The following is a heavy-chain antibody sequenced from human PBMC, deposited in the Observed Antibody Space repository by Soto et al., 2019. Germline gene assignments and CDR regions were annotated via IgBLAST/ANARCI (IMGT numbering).Heavy chain of an antibody. J-gene: IGHJ5*02. D-gene: IGHD4-17*01. CDR1: GYTFTNYG. CDR2: TSAYTLNT. V-gene: IGHV1-18*01. Sequence: QVHLVQSGGEVKKPGASVKVSCKASGYTFTNYGVAWVRQAPGQGLEWMGWTSAYTLNTNYAQKFQGRVTVTTDTSTGSADMGLRSLRPDDTAVYYLARADHGRAPRGGNWLDPWGQGTLVTVSS. CDR3: ARADHGRAPRGGNWLDP.